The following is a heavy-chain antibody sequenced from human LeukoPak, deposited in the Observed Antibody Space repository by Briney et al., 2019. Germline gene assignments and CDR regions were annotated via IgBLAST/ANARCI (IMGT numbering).Heavy chain of an antibody. Sequence: GGSLRLSCAASGFTFSSYAMSWVRQALGKGLEWVSTITGSGLSTYYADSVKGRFTISRDNSKNTLYLQMNSLIAVDAAVYYCAKETYYYGSGPLGWGQGTLVTVSS. CDR2: ITGSGLST. CDR1: GFTFSSYA. D-gene: IGHD3-10*01. V-gene: IGHV3-23*01. J-gene: IGHJ4*02. CDR3: AKETYYYGSGPLG.